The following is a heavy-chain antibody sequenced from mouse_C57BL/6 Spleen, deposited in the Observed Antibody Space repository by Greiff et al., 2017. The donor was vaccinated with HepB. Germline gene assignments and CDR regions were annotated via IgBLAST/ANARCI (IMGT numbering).Heavy chain of an antibody. J-gene: IGHJ2*01. CDR2: IDPSDSYT. V-gene: IGHV1-59*01. CDR3: ARGYGSSYFDY. Sequence: QVQLQQLGAELVRPGTSVKLCKASGYTFTSYWMHWVKQRPGQGLEWIGVIDPSDSYTNYNQKFKGKATLTVDTSSSTAYMQLSSLTSEDSAVYYCARGYGSSYFDYWGQGTTLTVSS. CDR1: GYTFTSYW. D-gene: IGHD1-1*01.